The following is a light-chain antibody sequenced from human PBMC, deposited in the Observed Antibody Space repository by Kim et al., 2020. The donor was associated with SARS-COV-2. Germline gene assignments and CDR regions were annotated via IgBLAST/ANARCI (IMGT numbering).Light chain of an antibody. Sequence: EIVMTQSPATLSVSPGERVTLSCRASQSVSSNLAWYQQKPGQAPRLLIYGASTRATGIPARFSGSGPGTEFTLTISSLQSEDFAVYYCQQYNNWPLTFGGGTKVDIK. CDR2: GAS. CDR3: QQYNNWPLT. V-gene: IGKV3-15*01. CDR1: QSVSSN. J-gene: IGKJ4*01.